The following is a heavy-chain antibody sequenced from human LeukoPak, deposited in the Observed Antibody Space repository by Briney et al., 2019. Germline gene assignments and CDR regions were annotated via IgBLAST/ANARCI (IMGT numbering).Heavy chain of an antibody. CDR2: ISYDGSNK. V-gene: IGHV3-30*04. J-gene: IGHJ4*02. Sequence: GGSLRLSWAASGFTFSSYAMEWVRQAPGKGREWVAGISYDGSNKYYADSVKGRFTISTDNSKNTLYLQMNSLRAEDTAVYYCARERSSSWYREPFHYWGQGTLVTVSS. D-gene: IGHD6-13*01. CDR1: GFTFSSYA. CDR3: ARERSSSWYREPFHY.